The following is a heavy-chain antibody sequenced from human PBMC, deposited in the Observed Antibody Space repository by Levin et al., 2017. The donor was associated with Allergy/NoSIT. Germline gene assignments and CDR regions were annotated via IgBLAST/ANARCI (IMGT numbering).Heavy chain of an antibody. CDR3: AKDNIPREARYFHS. D-gene: IGHD2-2*02. V-gene: IGHV3-43*01. Sequence: GESLKISCAASGFTFDDYTMHWVRQVPGKGLEWVSLIGWDGTTTLYADSVKGRFTISRDNSKNSQYLQMNGLRTEDTAFYYCAKDNIPREARYFHSWGQGTLVTVSS. CDR2: IGWDGTTT. CDR1: GFTFDDYT. J-gene: IGHJ4*02.